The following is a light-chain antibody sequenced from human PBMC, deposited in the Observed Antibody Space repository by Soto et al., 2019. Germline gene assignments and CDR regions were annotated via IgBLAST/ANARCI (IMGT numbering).Light chain of an antibody. Sequence: DIQMTQSPSSLSSSVGDRVTITCRASQDITNYLTWFQQKPGTAPKSLMYGASRLQSGVPSKFSGSASGTDFTLTISSLQPEDFATYYCQQYYSYPRTFGQGTKVDIK. CDR3: QQYYSYPRT. V-gene: IGKV1-16*02. CDR2: GAS. J-gene: IGKJ1*01. CDR1: QDITNY.